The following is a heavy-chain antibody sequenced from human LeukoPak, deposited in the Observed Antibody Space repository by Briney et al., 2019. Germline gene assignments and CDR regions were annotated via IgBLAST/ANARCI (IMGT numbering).Heavy chain of an antibody. J-gene: IGHJ4*02. D-gene: IGHD3-22*01. CDR2: INPNSGGT. V-gene: IGHV1-2*02. Sequence: GASVKVSCKASGYTFTGYYMHWVRQAPGQGLEWMGWINPNSGGTDYAQKFQGRVTMTRDTSISTAYMELSRLRSDDTAVYYCARPSYYYDHFDYWGQGTLVTVSS. CDR1: GYTFTGYY. CDR3: ARPSYYYDHFDY.